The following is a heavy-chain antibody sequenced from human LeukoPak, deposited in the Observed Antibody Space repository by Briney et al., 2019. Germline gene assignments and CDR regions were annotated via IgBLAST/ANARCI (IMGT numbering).Heavy chain of an antibody. Sequence: PSQTLSLTCTVSGGSISSGGYYWRWLRQHPGKGLEWIGYIYYSGSTNYNPSLKSRVTISVDTSKNQFSLKLSSVTAADTAVYYCARAPSYSSSYGYFDSWGQGILVTVSS. D-gene: IGHD6-6*01. J-gene: IGHJ4*02. CDR1: GGSISSGGYY. V-gene: IGHV4-31*03. CDR2: IYYSGST. CDR3: ARAPSYSSSYGYFDS.